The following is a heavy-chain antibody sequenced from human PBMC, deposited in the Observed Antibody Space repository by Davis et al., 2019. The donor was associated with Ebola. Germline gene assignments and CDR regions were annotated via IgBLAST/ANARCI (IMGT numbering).Heavy chain of an antibody. Sequence: ASVKVSCKASGYPFTSSGVTWVRQAPGQGLQWMGWISPHNGNTNYAQKFQGRVTLTTDTSTSTAYMELRSLRSDDTAMYYCARGVDDCDAFDIWGQGTMVTVSS. CDR1: GYPFTSSG. D-gene: IGHD2-21*02. V-gene: IGHV1-18*04. CDR3: ARGVDDCDAFDI. J-gene: IGHJ3*02. CDR2: ISPHNGNT.